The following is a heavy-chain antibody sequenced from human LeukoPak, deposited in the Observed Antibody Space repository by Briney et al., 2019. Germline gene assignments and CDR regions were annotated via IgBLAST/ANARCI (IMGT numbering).Heavy chain of an antibody. J-gene: IGHJ5*02. CDR2: IYYSGST. V-gene: IGHV4-39*01. Sequence: SETLSLTCTVSGGSISSSSYYWGWIRQPPGKGLEWIGSIYYSGSTYYNPSLKSRVTISVDTSKNQLSLKLSSVTAADTAVYYCARVWGYCSGGSCYDAEAWFDPWGQGTLVTVSS. CDR1: GGSISSSSYY. D-gene: IGHD2-15*01. CDR3: ARVWGYCSGGSCYDAEAWFDP.